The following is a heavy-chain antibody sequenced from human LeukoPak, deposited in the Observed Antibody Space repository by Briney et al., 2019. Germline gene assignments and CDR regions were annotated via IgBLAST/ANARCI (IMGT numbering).Heavy chain of an antibody. CDR3: ARQGSASGNFDL. J-gene: IGHJ2*01. CDR1: GYSFTSYW. D-gene: IGHD3-10*01. Sequence: HGESLKISCKGSGYSFTSYWIGWVRQMPGKGLEWMGIIYPGDSDTTYSPSFEGQVTISVDKSINTAYLQWSNLKTSGTAVYYCARQGSASGNFDLWGRGTLVTVSS. CDR2: IYPGDSDT. V-gene: IGHV5-51*01.